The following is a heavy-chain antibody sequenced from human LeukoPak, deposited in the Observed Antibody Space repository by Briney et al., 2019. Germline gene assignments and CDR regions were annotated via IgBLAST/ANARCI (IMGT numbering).Heavy chain of an antibody. CDR2: MNPNSGNA. CDR1: GYNFNNHD. CDR3: AKSSGDYFFDY. J-gene: IGHJ4*02. V-gene: IGHV1-8*01. Sequence: ASVTVSCKGSGYNFNNHDINWVRQATGQGLEWLGRMNPNSGNAGYAQKLQGRVTMTWDSSTNTAYLEVTALRSDDTAVYYCAKSSGDYFFDYWGQGTPVTVSS. D-gene: IGHD3-22*01.